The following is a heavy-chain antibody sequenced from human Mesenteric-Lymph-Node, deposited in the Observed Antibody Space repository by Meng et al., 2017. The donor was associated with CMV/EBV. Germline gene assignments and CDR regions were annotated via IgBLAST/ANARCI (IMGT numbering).Heavy chain of an antibody. CDR2: ISSSGSTI. Sequence: GESLKISCAASGFAFSDYYMSWIRQAPGKGLEWVSYISSSGSTIYYADSVKGRFTISRDNAKNSLYLQMNSLRAEDTAVYYCARDQVTNLVVPAAIFLVYYYGMDVWGQGTTVTVSS. CDR3: ARDQVTNLVVPAAIFLVYYYGMDV. D-gene: IGHD2-2*02. V-gene: IGHV3-11*01. CDR1: GFAFSDYY. J-gene: IGHJ6*02.